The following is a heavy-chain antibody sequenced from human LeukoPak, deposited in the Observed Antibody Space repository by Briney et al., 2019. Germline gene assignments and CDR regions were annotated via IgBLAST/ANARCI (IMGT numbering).Heavy chain of an antibody. CDR3: ARVTGYMIEDYFDY. J-gene: IGHJ4*02. CDR2: IYYSGST. V-gene: IGHV4-59*08. D-gene: IGHD3-22*01. Sequence: SETLSLTCNVSGGSISSYYWSWIRQPPGKGLEWIGYIYYSGSTNYNPSLKSRITMSVDTSKNQFSLKLSPVTAADTAVYYCARVTGYMIEDYFDYWGQGTLVTVSS. CDR1: GGSISSYY.